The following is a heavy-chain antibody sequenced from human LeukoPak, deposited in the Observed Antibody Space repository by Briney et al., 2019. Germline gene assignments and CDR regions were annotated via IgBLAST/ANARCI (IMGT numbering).Heavy chain of an antibody. CDR2: IYHSGST. J-gene: IGHJ4*02. D-gene: IGHD5-24*01. CDR3: ARDPDGYRGSDY. V-gene: IGHV4-30-2*01. CDR1: GGSISSGGYY. Sequence: PSETLSLTCTVSGGSISSGGYYWSWIRQPPGKGLEWIGYIYHSGSTYYNPSLKSRVTISVDRSKNQFSLKLSSVTAADTAVYYCARDPDGYRGSDYWGQGTLVTVSS.